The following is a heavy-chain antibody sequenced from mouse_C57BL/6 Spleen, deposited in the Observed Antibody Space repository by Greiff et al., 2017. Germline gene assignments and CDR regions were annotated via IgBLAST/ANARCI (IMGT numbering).Heavy chain of an antibody. J-gene: IGHJ1*03. D-gene: IGHD4-1*01. Sequence: QVQLQQSGAELVRPGASVTLSCKASGYTFTDYEMHWVKQTPVHGLEWIGAIDPETGGTAYNQKFKGKAILTADKSSSTAYMELRSLTSEDSAVYYCTRPAKTGTYWYFDVWGTGTTVTVSS. CDR2: IDPETGGT. CDR1: GYTFTDYE. V-gene: IGHV1-15*01. CDR3: TRPAKTGTYWYFDV.